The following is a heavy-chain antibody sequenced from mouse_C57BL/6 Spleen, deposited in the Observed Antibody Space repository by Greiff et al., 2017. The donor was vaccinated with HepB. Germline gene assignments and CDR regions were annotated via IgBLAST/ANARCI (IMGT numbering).Heavy chain of an antibody. CDR2: IRLKSDNYAT. Sequence: EVKLMESGGGLVQPGGSMKLSCVASGFTFSNYWMNWVRQSPEKGLEWVAQIRLKSDNYATHYAESVKGRFTISRDDSKSSVYLQMNNLRAEDTGIYYCTYYYGSRGAMDYWGQGTSVTVSS. D-gene: IGHD1-1*01. V-gene: IGHV6-3*01. J-gene: IGHJ4*01. CDR1: GFTFSNYW. CDR3: TYYYGSRGAMDY.